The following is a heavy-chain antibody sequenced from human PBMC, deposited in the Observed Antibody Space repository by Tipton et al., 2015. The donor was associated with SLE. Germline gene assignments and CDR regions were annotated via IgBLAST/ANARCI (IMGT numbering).Heavy chain of an antibody. CDR3: ARDPGGSYLDY. CDR2: IYYGGSR. J-gene: IGHJ4*02. V-gene: IGHV4-59*01. Sequence: SLRLSCTVSGGSINSYYWSWIRQPPGRGLEWIGYIYYGGSRNYNPSFKSRVTISADTSKSQLSLKLNSVTAADTAVYYCARDPGGSYLDYWGQGNLVTVSS. D-gene: IGHD1-26*01. CDR1: GGSINSYY.